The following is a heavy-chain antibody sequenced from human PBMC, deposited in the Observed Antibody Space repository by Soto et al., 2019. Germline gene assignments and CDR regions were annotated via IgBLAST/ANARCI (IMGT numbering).Heavy chain of an antibody. CDR3: GRVVDGATRNTDPAS. Sequence: SETLSLTCTVSGVSIHNSHSFWAWIRQPPGKGLQFIASVYHNGGAHYNSSLKSRVTISVDTANNQVSLRMRSLTAADTAFYYCGRVVDGATRNTDPASWGQGILVPVSS. J-gene: IGHJ5*02. CDR1: GVSIHNSHSF. V-gene: IGHV4-39*01. D-gene: IGHD1-1*01. CDR2: VYHNGGA.